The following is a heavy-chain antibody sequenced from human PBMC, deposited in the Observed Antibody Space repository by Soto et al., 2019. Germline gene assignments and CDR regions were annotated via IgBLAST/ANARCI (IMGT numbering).Heavy chain of an antibody. J-gene: IGHJ6*02. V-gene: IGHV1-69*01. CDR3: ARGIYYYGMDV. CDR1: GGTFSSYA. Sequence: QVQLVQSGAEVKQPGSAVKVSCKASGGTFSSYAISWVRQAPGQGLEWMGGIIPIFGTANYAQKFQGSATITADESRNTAYIEMSSLRSEDTAVYYCARGIYYYGMDVLGQGTTVTVSS. CDR2: IIPIFGTA.